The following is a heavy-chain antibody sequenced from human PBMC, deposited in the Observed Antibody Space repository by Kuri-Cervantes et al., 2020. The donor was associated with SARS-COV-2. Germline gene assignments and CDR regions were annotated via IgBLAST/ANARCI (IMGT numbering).Heavy chain of an antibody. J-gene: IGHJ4*02. D-gene: IGHD5-12*01. CDR2: IFHSGST. CDR3: ARREGMVPTITRPKYKNSFDY. V-gene: IGHV4-39*01. CDR1: GGSISSSSYY. Sequence: ESLKISCTVSGGSISSSSYYWGWIRQPPGKGLEWIGSIFHSGSTYYNPSLKSRVTISVDTSKNQFSLKLSSLTAADTALYYCARREGMVPTITRPKYKNSFDYWGQGTLVTVSS.